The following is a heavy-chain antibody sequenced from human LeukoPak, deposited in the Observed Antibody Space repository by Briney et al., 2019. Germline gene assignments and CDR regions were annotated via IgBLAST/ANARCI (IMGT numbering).Heavy chain of an antibody. CDR3: ARGSGSAFDY. CDR1: GFTFSTYT. D-gene: IGHD2-15*01. V-gene: IGHV3-48*02. CDR2: ISSSSTI. J-gene: IGHJ4*02. Sequence: GGSLRLSCAASGFTFSTYTMNWVRLAPGKGLAWVSYISSSSTIYYADSVKGRFTISRDNAKNSLFLQVNSLRDEDTAVYYCARGSGSAFDYWGQGTLVTVSS.